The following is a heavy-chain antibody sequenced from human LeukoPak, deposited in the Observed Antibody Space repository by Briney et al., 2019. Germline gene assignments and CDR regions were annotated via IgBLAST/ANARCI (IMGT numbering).Heavy chain of an antibody. CDR3: AKLSGRDFYFDY. D-gene: IGHD2-21*02. CDR1: GFTFSSYG. J-gene: IGHJ4*02. CDR2: ISYDGSNK. V-gene: IGHV3-30*18. Sequence: GGSLRLSCAASGFTFSSYGMHWVRQAPGKGLEWAAVISYDGSNKYYADSVKGRFTISRDNSKNTLYLQMNSLRAEDTAVYYCAKLSGRDFYFDYWGQGTLVTVSS.